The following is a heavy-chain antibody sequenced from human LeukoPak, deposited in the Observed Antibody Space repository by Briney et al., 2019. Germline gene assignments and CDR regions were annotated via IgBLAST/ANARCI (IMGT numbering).Heavy chain of an antibody. V-gene: IGHV6-1*01. Sequence: SQTLSLTCAISGDSVSGNSAAWNWIRQSPSRGLEWLGRTYYRSKWYNDYAVSVKSRITINPDTSKNQFSLQLNSVTPEDTAVYYCAREESIAAAADYNWFDPWGQGTLVTVSS. CDR1: GDSVSGNSAA. CDR3: AREESIAAAADYNWFDP. J-gene: IGHJ5*02. CDR2: TYYRSKWYN. D-gene: IGHD6-13*01.